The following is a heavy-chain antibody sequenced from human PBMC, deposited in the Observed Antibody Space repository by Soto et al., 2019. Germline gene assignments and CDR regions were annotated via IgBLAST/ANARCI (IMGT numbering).Heavy chain of an antibody. J-gene: IGHJ6*02. V-gene: IGHV5-10-1*01. CDR3: AKSDCRSTRCYGSYYYYGMDV. Sequence: PGESLKISCKGFGYSFTSYWISWVRQMPGKGLEWVGRIDPSDSYSNYSPSFQGHVTISADKSISTAYLQWSSLKASDTAMYYCAKSDCRSTRCYGSYYYYGMDVWGQGTTVTVSS. D-gene: IGHD2-2*01. CDR1: GYSFTSYW. CDR2: IDPSDSYS.